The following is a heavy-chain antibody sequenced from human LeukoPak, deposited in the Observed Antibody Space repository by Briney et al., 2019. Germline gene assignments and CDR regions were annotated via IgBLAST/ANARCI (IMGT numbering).Heavy chain of an antibody. CDR3: ARSMAYGLQDQ. CDR2: IYSGGST. Sequence: PGGSLRLSCASSGFTVSTTYMSWVRQAPGMGPEWVSIIYSGGSTYYTDSVKGRFTISRDNSKNTLYLQMNSLSADDTAVYYCARSMAYGLQDQWGQGTLVTVSS. D-gene: IGHD3-16*01. CDR1: GFTVSTTY. V-gene: IGHV3-53*01. J-gene: IGHJ4*02.